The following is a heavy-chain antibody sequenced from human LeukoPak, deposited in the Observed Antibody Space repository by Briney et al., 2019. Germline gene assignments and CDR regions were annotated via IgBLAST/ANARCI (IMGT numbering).Heavy chain of an antibody. CDR3: ARGLRFLEWSENIVDMDV. Sequence: KSGGSLRLSCAASGFTFSSYSMNWVRQAPGKGLEWVSSISSSSSYIYYADSVKGRFTISRDNAKNSLYLQMNSLRAEDTAVYYCARGLRFLEWSENIVDMDVWGKGTTVTVSS. J-gene: IGHJ6*03. D-gene: IGHD3-3*01. V-gene: IGHV3-21*01. CDR2: ISSSSSYI. CDR1: GFTFSSYS.